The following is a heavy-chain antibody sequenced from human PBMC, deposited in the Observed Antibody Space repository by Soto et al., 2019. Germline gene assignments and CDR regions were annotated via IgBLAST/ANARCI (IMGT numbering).Heavy chain of an antibody. CDR1: GYSFTSYW. CDR3: ARQIYDSDTGPNFQYYFDS. Sequence: GESLKISCKGSGYSFTSYWISWVRQMPGKGLEWMGRIDPSDSYTNYSPSFQGHVTISADKSISTAYLQWSSRKASDTAMYYCARQIYDSDTGPNFQYYFDSWGQGTPVTVSS. D-gene: IGHD3-22*01. J-gene: IGHJ4*02. CDR2: IDPSDSYT. V-gene: IGHV5-10-1*01.